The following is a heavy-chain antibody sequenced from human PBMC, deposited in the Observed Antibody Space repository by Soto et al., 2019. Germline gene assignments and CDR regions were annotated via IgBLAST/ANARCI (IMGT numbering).Heavy chain of an antibody. V-gene: IGHV1-2*04. CDR2: INPNSGGT. Sequence: QVQLVQSGAEVKKPGASVKVSCKASGYTFTGYYMHWVRQAPGQGLEWMGWINPNSGGTNYAQKFRGWVTMTRDTSISTAYMELSRLRSDDTAVYYCARGGEWLRFFYYGMDVWGQGTTVTVSS. CDR1: GYTFTGYY. J-gene: IGHJ6*02. CDR3: ARGGEWLRFFYYGMDV. D-gene: IGHD5-12*01.